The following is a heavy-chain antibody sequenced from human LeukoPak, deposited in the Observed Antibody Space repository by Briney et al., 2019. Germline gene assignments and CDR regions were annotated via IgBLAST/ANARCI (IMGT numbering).Heavy chain of an antibody. CDR3: AKDSRYYDSSGLFDY. J-gene: IGHJ4*02. Sequence: GGSLRLPCAASGFTFSSYAMSWVRQAPGKGLEWVSAISGSGGSTYYADSVKGRFTISRDNSKNTLYLQMNSLRAEDTAVYYCAKDSRYYDSSGLFDYWGQGTLVTVSS. D-gene: IGHD3-22*01. V-gene: IGHV3-23*01. CDR1: GFTFSSYA. CDR2: ISGSGGST.